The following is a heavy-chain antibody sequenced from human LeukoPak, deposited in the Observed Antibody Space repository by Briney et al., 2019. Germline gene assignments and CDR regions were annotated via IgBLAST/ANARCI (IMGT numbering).Heavy chain of an antibody. J-gene: IGHJ6*03. D-gene: IGHD3-9*01. V-gene: IGHV1-8*01. Sequence: GASVKVSCKASGYTFTSYDINWVRQATGQGLEWMGWMNPNSGNTGYAQKFQGRVTMTRNTSISTAYMELSSLRSEDTAVYYCARVSVLRYFDWLSNYYYYMDVWGKGTTVTISS. CDR3: ARVSVLRYFDWLSNYYYYMDV. CDR1: GYTFTSYD. CDR2: MNPNSGNT.